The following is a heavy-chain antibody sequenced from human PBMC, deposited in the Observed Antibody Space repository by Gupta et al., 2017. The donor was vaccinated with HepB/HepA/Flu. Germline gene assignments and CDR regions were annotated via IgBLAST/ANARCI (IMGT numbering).Heavy chain of an antibody. Sequence: QVQLQQWGAGLLKPSETLSLTCAVYGGSFSGYYWSWIRQPPGKGLEWIGEINHSGSTNYNPSLKSRVTISVDTSKNQFSLKLSSVTAADTAVYYCARVFRPSWIQLWLSPQADQTRGYYYFDYWGQGTLVTVSS. J-gene: IGHJ4*02. V-gene: IGHV4-34*01. CDR2: INHSGST. CDR3: ARVFRPSWIQLWLSPQADQTRGYYYFDY. D-gene: IGHD5-18*01. CDR1: GGSFSGYY.